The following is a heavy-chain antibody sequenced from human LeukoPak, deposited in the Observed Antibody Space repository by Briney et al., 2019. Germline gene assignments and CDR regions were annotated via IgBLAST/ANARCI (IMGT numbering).Heavy chain of an antibody. V-gene: IGHV1-69*01. D-gene: IGHD2-2*01. J-gene: IGHJ5*02. CDR2: IIPIFGTA. Sequence: SVKVSCKASGGTFSSYAISWVRQAPGQGLEWMGGIIPIFGTANYAQKFEGRVTITADASTSTAYMELSSLRSEDTAVYYCAREGEGVVPAAHNWFDPWGQGTLVTVSS. CDR1: GGTFSSYA. CDR3: AREGEGVVPAAHNWFDP.